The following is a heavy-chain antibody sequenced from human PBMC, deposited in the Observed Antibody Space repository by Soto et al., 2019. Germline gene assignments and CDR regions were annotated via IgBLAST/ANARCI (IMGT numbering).Heavy chain of an antibody. CDR3: ARVWGGAFDI. Sequence: TSETLSLTCSISGGSISGYHWNWIRQPPGKGLEWIGYIYYSGSTNYNPSLKSRVTISVDTSKNQFSLKLSSVTAADTAVYYCARVWGGAFDIWGQGTMVTVSS. CDR2: IYYSGST. V-gene: IGHV4-59*01. D-gene: IGHD3-10*01. J-gene: IGHJ3*02. CDR1: GGSISGYH.